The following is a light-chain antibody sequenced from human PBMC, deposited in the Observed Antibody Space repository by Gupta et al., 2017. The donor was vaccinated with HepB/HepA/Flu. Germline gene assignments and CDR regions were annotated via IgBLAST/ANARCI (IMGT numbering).Light chain of an antibody. Sequence: DIQMTQSPSSLSASVGDRVTITCRASQRISNYLNWYQQKPGKAPKFLIYTASSLQSGVPSRFSGSGSGTDFTLTISSLQPEDFATYYCQQTDSTPLTFGQGTRVEIK. CDR1: QRISNY. V-gene: IGKV1-39*01. CDR2: TAS. J-gene: IGKJ5*01. CDR3: QQTDSTPLT.